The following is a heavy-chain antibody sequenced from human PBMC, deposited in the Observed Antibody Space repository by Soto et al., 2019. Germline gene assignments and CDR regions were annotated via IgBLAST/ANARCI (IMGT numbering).Heavy chain of an antibody. CDR3: AKDHIVAAAPDY. V-gene: IGHV3-30*18. CDR2: ISYDGSNK. Sequence: QVQLVESGGGVVQPGRSLRLSCAASGFTFETYGMHWVRQAPGKGLEWMAVISYDGSNKYYADSVKGRFTISRDSSNSTRYMQMHSLRGEDTDVYYCAKDHIVAAAPDYWGQGTLVPVFS. J-gene: IGHJ4*02. D-gene: IGHD2-2*01. CDR1: GFTFETYG.